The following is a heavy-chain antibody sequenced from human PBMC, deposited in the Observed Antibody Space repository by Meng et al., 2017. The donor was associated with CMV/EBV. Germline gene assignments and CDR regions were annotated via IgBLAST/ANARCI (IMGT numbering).Heavy chain of an antibody. CDR3: KGDSARPDYYYGMDV. V-gene: IGHV4-34*01. J-gene: IGHJ6*02. CDR1: GGSFSGYY. CDR2: INHSGST. Sequence: SETLSLTCAVYGGSFSGYYWSWIRQPPGKGLEWIGEINHSGSTNYNPSLKSRVTISVDTSKNQFSLKLSSVTAADTAVYYCKGDSARPDYYYGMDVWGQGTTVTVS. D-gene: IGHD6-6*01.